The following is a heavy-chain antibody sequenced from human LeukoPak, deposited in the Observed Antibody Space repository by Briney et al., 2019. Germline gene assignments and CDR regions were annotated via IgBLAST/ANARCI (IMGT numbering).Heavy chain of an antibody. J-gene: IGHJ4*02. V-gene: IGHV5-51*01. CDR1: GYRFTSFW. CDR3: ARQNDFRLDY. D-gene: IGHD3-3*01. Sequence: GESLKISCKDSGYRFTSFWIGWVRQMPGKGLEWMGIIYPGDSDTRYSPSLQGQVTISVDTSIGTAYLQWSSLKASDTAIYYCARQNDFRLDYWGQGTLVTVSS. CDR2: IYPGDSDT.